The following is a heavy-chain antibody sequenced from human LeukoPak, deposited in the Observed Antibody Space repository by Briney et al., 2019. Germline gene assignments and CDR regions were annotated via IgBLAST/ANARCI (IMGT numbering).Heavy chain of an antibody. CDR3: AKDLGAGDYGIEY. V-gene: IGHV3-43*01. CDR2: ISWDAGTT. CDR1: GFTFDDYT. J-gene: IGHJ4*02. Sequence: GGSLRLSCSASGFTFDDYTMHWVRQGPGKGLEWVSLISWDAGTTHYTDSVKGRFTISRDNSKNSLYLQMNNLTTEDTALYFCAKDLGAGDYGIEYWGQGRLVAVSS. D-gene: IGHD4-17*01.